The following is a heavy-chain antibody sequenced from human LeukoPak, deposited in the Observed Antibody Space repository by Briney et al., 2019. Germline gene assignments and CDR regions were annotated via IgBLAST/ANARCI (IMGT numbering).Heavy chain of an antibody. D-gene: IGHD5-18*01. J-gene: IGHJ4*02. CDR2: IRYDGSNK. Sequence: GGSLRLSCAASGFTFSSYAMHWVRQAPGKGLEWVAFIRYDGSNKYYADSVKGRFTISRDNSKNTLYLQMNSLRAEDTAVYYCAKGNRIQLWLGFDYWGQGTLVTVSS. V-gene: IGHV3-30*02. CDR3: AKGNRIQLWLGFDY. CDR1: GFTFSSYA.